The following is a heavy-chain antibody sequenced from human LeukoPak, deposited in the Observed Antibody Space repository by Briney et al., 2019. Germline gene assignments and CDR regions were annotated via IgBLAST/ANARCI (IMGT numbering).Heavy chain of an antibody. CDR2: IYSGGST. Sequence: GGSLRLSCAASGFTVSSNYMSWVRQAPGKGVEWVSVIYSGGSTSYADSVKGRFTISRDNSKNTLYLQINSLRAEDTAVYYCARELYSSSSWGQGTLVTVSS. D-gene: IGHD6-6*01. CDR3: ARELYSSSS. J-gene: IGHJ5*02. CDR1: GFTVSSNY. V-gene: IGHV3-53*01.